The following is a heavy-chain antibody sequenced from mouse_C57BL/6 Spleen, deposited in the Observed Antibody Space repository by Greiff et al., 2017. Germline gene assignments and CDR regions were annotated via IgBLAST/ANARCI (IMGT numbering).Heavy chain of an antibody. CDR2: IDPEDGDT. CDR3: TTFFTTVVANYFDY. Sequence: EVQLQQSGAELVRPGASVKLSCTASGFNIKDYYMHWVKQRPEQGLEWIGRIDPEDGDTEYAPKFQGKATMTADTSSNTAYLQLSSLTSEDTAVYYCTTFFTTVVANYFDYWGQGTTLTVSS. D-gene: IGHD1-1*01. J-gene: IGHJ2*01. V-gene: IGHV14-1*01. CDR1: GFNIKDYY.